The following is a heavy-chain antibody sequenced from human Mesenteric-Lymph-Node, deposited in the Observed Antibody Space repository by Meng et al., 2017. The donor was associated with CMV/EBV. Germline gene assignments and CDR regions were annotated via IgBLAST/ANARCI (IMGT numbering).Heavy chain of an antibody. J-gene: IGHJ4*02. CDR2: ASFDGTNK. CDR1: GFTFSHYA. D-gene: IGHD1-26*01. Sequence: SGFTFSHYAMHWVRQAPGKGLEWLTVASFDGTNKYYADSVRGRFTISRDNAKNSLYLQMNSLRAEDTALYYCARKGPSGSYSHVDYWGQGTLVTVSS. CDR3: ARKGPSGSYSHVDY. V-gene: IGHV3-30*04.